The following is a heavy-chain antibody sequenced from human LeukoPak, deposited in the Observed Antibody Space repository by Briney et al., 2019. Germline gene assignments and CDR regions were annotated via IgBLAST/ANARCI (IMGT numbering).Heavy chain of an antibody. D-gene: IGHD6-19*01. J-gene: IGHJ4*02. V-gene: IGHV3-74*01. Sequence: PGRCLRLACAPSGFTVSNYWMHSVRQAPGKGLVWVSRINTDGSSASYADSVKGRFTVSRDNAKNTLYLQMNSLRADDTAVYYCARVGSGDYWGQGTLVTVSS. CDR1: GFTVSNYW. CDR3: ARVGSGDY. CDR2: INTDGSSA.